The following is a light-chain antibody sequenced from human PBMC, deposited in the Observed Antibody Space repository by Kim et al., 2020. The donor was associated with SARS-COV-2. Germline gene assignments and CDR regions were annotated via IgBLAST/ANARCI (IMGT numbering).Light chain of an antibody. CDR1: NSDIGGYNY. Sequence: QSALTQPRSVSGSPGQSVTISCTGTNSDIGGYNYVSWYQHHPGKAPKVTIYDVNKRPSGVPDRFSGSKSGNTASLTISGLQAEDEADYYCCSYAGSYTWVFGGGTKVTVL. J-gene: IGLJ3*02. CDR3: CSYAGSYTWV. CDR2: DVN. V-gene: IGLV2-11*01.